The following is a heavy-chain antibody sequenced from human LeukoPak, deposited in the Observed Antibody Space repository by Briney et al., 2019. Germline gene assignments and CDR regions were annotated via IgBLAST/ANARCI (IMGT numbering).Heavy chain of an antibody. V-gene: IGHV1-18*01. CDR2: ISAYNGNT. CDR1: GYTFTGYG. CDR3: ARTGSGYSYGYLLY. Sequence: ASVKVSCKASGYTFTGYGISWMRQAPGQGLEWMGWISAYNGNTNYAQKLQGRVTMTTDTSTSTAYMELRSLRSDDTAVYYCARTGSGYSYGYLLYWGQGTLVTVSS. D-gene: IGHD5-18*01. J-gene: IGHJ4*02.